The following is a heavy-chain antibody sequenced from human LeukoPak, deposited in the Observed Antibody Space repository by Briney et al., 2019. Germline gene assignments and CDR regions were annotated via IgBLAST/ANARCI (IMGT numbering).Heavy chain of an antibody. D-gene: IGHD1-26*01. CDR1: GFTFSSYG. CDR2: ISSDGSGK. CDR3: AKDLTGGNYYLDY. Sequence: GGSLRLSCTTTGFTFSSYGMHGVRQAPGEGLEWVAVISSDGSGKHSAESVKGRFTISRDNSKNTLYLQMNSLRVEDAAVYYCAKDLTGGNYYLDYWGQGTLVTVSS. V-gene: IGHV3-30*18. J-gene: IGHJ4*02.